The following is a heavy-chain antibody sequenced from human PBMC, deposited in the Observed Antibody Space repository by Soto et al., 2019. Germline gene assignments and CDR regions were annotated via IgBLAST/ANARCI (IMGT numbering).Heavy chain of an antibody. CDR1: GFTFSSYD. D-gene: IGHD6-13*01. V-gene: IGHV3-13*01. Sequence: EVQLVESGGGLVQPGGSLRLSCAASGFTFSSYDMHWVRQVAGKGLEWVSAIGVAGATYYPDSVKGRFTISTENAKNSLYLQMNSLRAEDTAVYYCASGGWGSSWYEGGSRIDYWGQGTLVTVSS. CDR3: ASGGWGSSWYEGGSRIDY. J-gene: IGHJ4*02. CDR2: IGVAGAT.